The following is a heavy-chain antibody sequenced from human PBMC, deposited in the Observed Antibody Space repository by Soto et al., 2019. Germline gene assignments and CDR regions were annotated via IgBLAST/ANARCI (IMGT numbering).Heavy chain of an antibody. J-gene: IGHJ4*02. CDR3: ARDRSKGPEWLWDPFDY. CDR1: GFTFSSYS. CDR2: ISSSSSYI. D-gene: IGHD3-3*01. Sequence: GGSLRLSCAASGFTFSSYSMNWVRQAPGKGLEWVSSISSSSSYIYYADSVKGRFTISRDNAKNSLYLQMNSLRAEDTAVYYCARDRSKGPEWLWDPFDYWGQGTLVTVSS. V-gene: IGHV3-21*01.